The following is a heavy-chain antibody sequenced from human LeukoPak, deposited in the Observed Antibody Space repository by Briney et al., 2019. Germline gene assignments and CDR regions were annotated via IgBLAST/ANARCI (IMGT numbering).Heavy chain of an antibody. Sequence: SQTLSLTCTVSGGSISSGSYYWSWIRQPAGKGLEWIGRIYTSGSTNYNPSLKSRVTISVDTSKNQFSLKLSSVTAADTAVYYCAGEEYDFWSGYQVYWGQGTLVTVSS. CDR2: IYTSGST. J-gene: IGHJ4*02. D-gene: IGHD3-3*01. CDR1: GGSISSGSYY. CDR3: AGEEYDFWSGYQVY. V-gene: IGHV4-61*02.